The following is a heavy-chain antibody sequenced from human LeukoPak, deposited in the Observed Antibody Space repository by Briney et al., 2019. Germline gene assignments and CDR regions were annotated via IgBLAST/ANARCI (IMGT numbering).Heavy chain of an antibody. CDR1: GFTFSSYA. J-gene: IGHJ4*02. D-gene: IGHD3-22*01. CDR3: AKGGRYDSSGYPDS. Sequence: GGSLRLSCAASGFTFSSYAMNWVRQAPGKGLEWVSVISGSGATTYYADSVKGRFTISSDNSKKTLFLQMNSLRGEDTAVYYCAKGGRYDSSGYPDSWGQGTLVTVSS. CDR2: ISGSGATT. V-gene: IGHV3-23*01.